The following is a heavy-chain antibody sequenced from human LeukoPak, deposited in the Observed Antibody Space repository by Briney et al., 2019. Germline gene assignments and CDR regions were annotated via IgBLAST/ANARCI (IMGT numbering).Heavy chain of an antibody. D-gene: IGHD6-13*01. CDR2: INWSGEST. J-gene: IGHJ4*02. CDR1: GSSVADYG. CDR3: ARDLSASWYSLGY. V-gene: IGHV3-20*04. Sequence: GGSLRLSCAASGSSVADYGMSWVRQAPGKGLEWVSGINWSGESTGYADSVKGLFTISRDNAENALYLQMNSLRAEDTALYYCARDLSASWYSLGYWGRGTLVTVSS.